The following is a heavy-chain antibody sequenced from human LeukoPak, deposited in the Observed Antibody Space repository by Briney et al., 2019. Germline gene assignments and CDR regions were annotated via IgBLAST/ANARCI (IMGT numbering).Heavy chain of an antibody. D-gene: IGHD1-1*01. Sequence: SETLSLTCTVSGGSISSSSYYWGWIRQPPGKGLEWIGSIYYSGSTYYNPSLKSRVTISVDTSKNQFSLKLSSVTAADTAVYYCARYDPNYFDYWGQGTLVTVFS. V-gene: IGHV4-39*01. J-gene: IGHJ4*02. CDR2: IYYSGST. CDR3: ARYDPNYFDY. CDR1: GGSISSSSYY.